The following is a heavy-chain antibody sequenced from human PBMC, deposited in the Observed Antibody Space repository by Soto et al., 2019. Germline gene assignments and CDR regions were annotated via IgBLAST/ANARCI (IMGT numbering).Heavy chain of an antibody. CDR1: GFTFSDFY. V-gene: IGHV3-11*01. J-gene: IGHJ4*02. CDR2: ISGRGDFI. D-gene: IGHD6-13*01. Sequence: GGSLRLTCAASGFTFSDFYMSWIRQVAGKGLQWVSHISGRGDFIYYADSVKGRFTISRHNAKNSLYLQMNSLKAEDTALYYCARFPRGSPDYWGQGTLVTVSS. CDR3: ARFPRGSPDY.